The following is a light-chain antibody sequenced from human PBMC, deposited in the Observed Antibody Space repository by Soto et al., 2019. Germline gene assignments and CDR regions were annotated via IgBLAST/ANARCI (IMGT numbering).Light chain of an antibody. CDR1: QSVTTSY. CDR2: DAT. V-gene: IGKV3-11*01. J-gene: IGKJ4*01. Sequence: EIVLTQSAGTLSFSPGERATLSCMTSQSVTTSYLAWYQQKPGQAPRLLIYDATNRATGIPARFSGSGSGTDFTLTISSLEPEDFAVYYCQQRSDWPLTFGGGTKVDIK. CDR3: QQRSDWPLT.